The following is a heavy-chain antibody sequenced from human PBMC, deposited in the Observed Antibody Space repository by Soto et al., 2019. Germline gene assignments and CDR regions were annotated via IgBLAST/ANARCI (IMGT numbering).Heavy chain of an antibody. CDR3: ARGRRGADY. Sequence: QVHLVQSGPEVKKPGASVRFSCKTSGYRFTDFTLTWVRQAPGQGLEWMGGINPYNTKANYAEEIQGRVTMTTDTSTTTAYMELRSLRSDDTAIYYCARGRRGADYWGQGTLVTVSS. CDR1: GYRFTDFT. J-gene: IGHJ4*02. CDR2: INPYNTKA. V-gene: IGHV1-18*01.